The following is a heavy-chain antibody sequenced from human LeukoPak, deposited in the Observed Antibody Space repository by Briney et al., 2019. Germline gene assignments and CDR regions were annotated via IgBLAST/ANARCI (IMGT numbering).Heavy chain of an antibody. V-gene: IGHV3-23*01. Sequence: GGSLRLSCAASGFTFSSYAMSWVRQAPGKGLEWVSAISGSGGSTYYADSVKGRFTISRDNSKNTLYLQMNSLRAEDTALYYCAKDGGLRFLEGNKLFDPWGQGTLVTVSS. D-gene: IGHD3-3*01. J-gene: IGHJ5*02. CDR2: ISGSGGST. CDR1: GFTFSSYA. CDR3: AKDGGLRFLEGNKLFDP.